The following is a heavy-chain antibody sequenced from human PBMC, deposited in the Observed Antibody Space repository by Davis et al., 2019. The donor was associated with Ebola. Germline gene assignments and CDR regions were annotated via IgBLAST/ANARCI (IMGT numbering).Heavy chain of an antibody. D-gene: IGHD6-19*01. CDR2: INHSGST. V-gene: IGHV4-34*01. Sequence: SETLSLTCTVSGGSISSYYWSWIRQPPGKGLEWIGEINHSGSTNYNPSLKSRVTISVDTSKNQFSLKLSSVTAADTAVYYCASLTYSSGWRSNLFDPWGQGTLVTVSS. CDR3: ASLTYSSGWRSNLFDP. J-gene: IGHJ5*02. CDR1: GGSISSYY.